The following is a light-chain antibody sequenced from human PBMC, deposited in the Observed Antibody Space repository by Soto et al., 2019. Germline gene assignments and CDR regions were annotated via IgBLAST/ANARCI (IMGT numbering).Light chain of an antibody. J-gene: IGLJ2*01. CDR3: SSYSTRSTLEV. Sequence: QSALTQPASVSGSPGQSITISCTGTSSDVGDYPYVSWYQQHPGKAPKLIISEVTYRPSEISNRFSGSKSGNTASLTISGLQTEDEADYYCSSYSTRSTLEVFGGGTKLTVL. CDR2: EVT. CDR1: SSDVGDYPY. V-gene: IGLV2-14*01.